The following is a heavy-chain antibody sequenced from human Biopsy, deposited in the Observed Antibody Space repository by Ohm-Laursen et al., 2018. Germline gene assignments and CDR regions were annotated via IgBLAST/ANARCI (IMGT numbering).Heavy chain of an antibody. D-gene: IGHD3-16*01. J-gene: IGHJ4*02. CDR2: IYYTGST. CDR1: RDSISNYY. CDR3: ARDSRGGHLNTTLITGKNLDS. Sequence: SDTLSLTCIVSRDSISNYYWTWIRQSLGKGLEWIGYIYYTGSTNYNPSVKSRVTISVDTSKNQFSLKLNSVTAADTAVYFCARDSRGGHLNTTLITGKNLDSWGQGILVTVSS. V-gene: IGHV4-59*01.